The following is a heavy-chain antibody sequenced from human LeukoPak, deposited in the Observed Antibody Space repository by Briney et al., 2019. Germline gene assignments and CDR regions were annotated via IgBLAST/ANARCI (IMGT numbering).Heavy chain of an antibody. CDR3: ARWHAVGYYYYGMDV. D-gene: IGHD3-16*01. CDR2: INPNSGGT. J-gene: IGHJ6*02. Sequence: ASVKVSCKASGYTFTGYYMHWVRQAPGQGLEWMGWINPNSGGTNYAQKFQGRVTMTRDTSISTAYMELSRLRSDDTAVYYCARWHAVGYYYYGMDVWGQGTTVTVSS. CDR1: GYTFTGYY. V-gene: IGHV1-2*02.